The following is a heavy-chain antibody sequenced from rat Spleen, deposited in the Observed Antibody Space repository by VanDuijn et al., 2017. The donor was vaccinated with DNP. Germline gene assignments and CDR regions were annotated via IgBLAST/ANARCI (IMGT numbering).Heavy chain of an antibody. CDR1: GFTFSDYN. Sequence: EVQLVESGGGLVQPGRSLKLSCAASGFTFSDYNMGWVRQAPKKGLEWVASISYDGRNTYYGDSVKGRFTISRDNGKTTLYLQMDSLRSEDTATYYCSRRNYGNSLNWFVYWGQCTLVTVSS. CDR2: ISYDGRNT. V-gene: IGHV5-7*01. CDR3: SRRNYGNSLNWFVY. J-gene: IGHJ3*01. D-gene: IGHD1-11*01.